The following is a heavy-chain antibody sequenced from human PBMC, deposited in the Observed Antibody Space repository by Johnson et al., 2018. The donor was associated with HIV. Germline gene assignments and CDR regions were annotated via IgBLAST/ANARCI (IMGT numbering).Heavy chain of an antibody. CDR1: GFTFSDYW. V-gene: IGHV3-7*02. CDR3: AGWGVLADAFDV. Sequence: VQLVESGGGLVKPGGSLRLSCGASGFTFSDYWMSWVRQAPGKGLEWVASIKYDGSDKYYVDAVKGRFAISRDNAENSLDLQMNSLRVEDTAVYYWAGWGVLADAFDVWGRGTLVTVSS. J-gene: IGHJ3*01. CDR2: IKYDGSDK. D-gene: IGHD3-16*01.